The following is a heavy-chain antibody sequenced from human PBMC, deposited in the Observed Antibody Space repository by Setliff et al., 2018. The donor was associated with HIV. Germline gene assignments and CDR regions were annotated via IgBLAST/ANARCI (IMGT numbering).Heavy chain of an antibody. CDR1: GDTFRNYA. J-gene: IGHJ4*02. D-gene: IGHD4-17*01. V-gene: IGHV1-69*05. CDR3: ARSGYGDYDVEAPWDY. CDR2: IIPIFGTA. Sequence: GASVKVSCKVSGDTFRNYAINWVRLAPGQGLEWMGGIIPIFGTANYAQKFQGRVTITTDESTSTAYMELSSLKSDDTAVYYCARSGYGDYDVEAPWDYWGQGTLVTVSS.